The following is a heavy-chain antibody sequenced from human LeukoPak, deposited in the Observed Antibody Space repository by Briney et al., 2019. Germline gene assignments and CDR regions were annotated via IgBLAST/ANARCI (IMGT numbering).Heavy chain of an antibody. Sequence: GGSLRLSCAASGFTFDDYAMHWVRHAPGKGLEWVSGISWSSGSIVYADSVKGRFTISRDNAKNSLYLEMNGLRTEDTALYYWSKDIGRGEEFWSGYYDYWGQGTLVTVSS. CDR2: ISWSSGSI. CDR3: SKDIGRGEEFWSGYYDY. V-gene: IGHV3-9*01. J-gene: IGHJ4*02. CDR1: GFTFDDYA. D-gene: IGHD3-3*01.